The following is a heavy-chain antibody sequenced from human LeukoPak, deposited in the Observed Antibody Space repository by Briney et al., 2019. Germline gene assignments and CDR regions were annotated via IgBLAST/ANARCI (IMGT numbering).Heavy chain of an antibody. V-gene: IGHV3-23*01. CDR1: GFTFSSYA. CDR3: AKRGPYYYDSSGYYTDY. J-gene: IGHJ4*02. D-gene: IGHD3-22*01. Sequence: GGSLRLSCAASGFTFSSYAMSWVRQAPGKGLEWVSAISGSGGSTYYADSVKGRFTISRDNSRNTLYLQMNSLRAEDTAVYYCAKRGPYYYDSSGYYTDYWGQGTLVTVSS. CDR2: ISGSGGST.